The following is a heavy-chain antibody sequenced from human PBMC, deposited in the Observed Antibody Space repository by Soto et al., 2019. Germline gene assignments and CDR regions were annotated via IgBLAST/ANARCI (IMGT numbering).Heavy chain of an antibody. Sequence: EVQLVESGGGLVKPGGSLRLSCAASGFTFSNAWMNWVRQAPGKGLEWVGRIKSKTDGGTTDYAAPVKGRFNISRDDSKNTLYLQMNSLKTEDTAVYYCTTGAYYYDSSGYYDGDAFDIWGQGTMVTVSS. CDR1: GFTFSNAW. V-gene: IGHV3-15*07. CDR2: IKSKTDGGTT. CDR3: TTGAYYYDSSGYYDGDAFDI. D-gene: IGHD3-22*01. J-gene: IGHJ3*02.